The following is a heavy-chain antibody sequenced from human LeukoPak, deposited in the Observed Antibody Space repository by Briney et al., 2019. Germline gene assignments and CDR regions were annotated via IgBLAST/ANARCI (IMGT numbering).Heavy chain of an antibody. Sequence: SEILSLTCTVSGGSISNYYWSWIRQPPGKGLEWIGHIYYSGTTNYDPSLRSRVTISIDTSKNQFSLKLSSVTTADTAVYYCARWELLARPYFDYWGQGTLVTVSS. CDR3: ARWELLARPYFDY. CDR1: GGSISNYY. J-gene: IGHJ4*02. D-gene: IGHD1-26*01. V-gene: IGHV4-59*01. CDR2: IYYSGTT.